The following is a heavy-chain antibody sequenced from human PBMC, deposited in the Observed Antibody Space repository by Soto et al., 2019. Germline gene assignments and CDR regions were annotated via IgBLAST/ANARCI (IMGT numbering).Heavy chain of an antibody. CDR3: AHEAGIYGAAGVDYGVDV. CDR1: GFSLNTRGVG. V-gene: IGHV2-5*02. CDR2: LYWDDDK. J-gene: IGHJ6*02. Sequence: QITLKESGPTLVKPTQTLTLTCSFSGFSLNTRGVGVAWIRQPPGKALEWLAILYWDDDKRYSPSLKNRLSITKDTSKNQVVFTMTNMDPLDTATYYCAHEAGIYGAAGVDYGVDVWGQGITVIVSS. D-gene: IGHD4-17*01.